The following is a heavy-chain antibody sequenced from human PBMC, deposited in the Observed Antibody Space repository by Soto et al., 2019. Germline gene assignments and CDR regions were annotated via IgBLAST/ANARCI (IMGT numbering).Heavy chain of an antibody. Sequence: SETLSLTCAVSGGSIGGVGYSWRWIRQPPGGGLEWIGYMYHSGTFLKSPSLKTRLTMSLDMSKNQFSLTLNSMTAADTAVYYCARAQFYSGSGNYNNLMFDAWGQGIQVTVSS. D-gene: IGHD3-10*01. CDR2: MYHSGTF. CDR3: ARAQFYSGSGNYNNLMFDA. J-gene: IGHJ5*02. CDR1: GGSIGGVGYS. V-gene: IGHV4-30-2*01.